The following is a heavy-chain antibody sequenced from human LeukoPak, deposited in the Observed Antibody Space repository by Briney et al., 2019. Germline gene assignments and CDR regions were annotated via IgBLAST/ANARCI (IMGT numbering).Heavy chain of an antibody. D-gene: IGHD5-12*01. J-gene: IGHJ4*02. CDR1: GGTFSSYA. CDR2: VIPIFGTA. V-gene: IGHV1-69*13. Sequence: SVKVSCKASGGTFSSYAISWVRQAPGQGLEWMGGVIPIFGTANYAQKFQGRVTITADESTSTAYMELSSLRSEDTAVYYCASRAGYSGYDYDYWGQGTLVTVSS. CDR3: ASRAGYSGYDYDY.